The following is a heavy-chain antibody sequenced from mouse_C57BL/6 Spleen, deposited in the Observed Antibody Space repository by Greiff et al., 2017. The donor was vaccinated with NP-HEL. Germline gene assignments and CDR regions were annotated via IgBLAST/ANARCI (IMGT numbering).Heavy chain of an antibody. CDR2: INPNNGGT. D-gene: IGHD1-1*01. Sequence: EVQLQQSGPELVKPGASVKISCKASGYTFTDYYMNWVKQSHGKSLEWIGDINPNNGGTSYNQKFKGKATLTVDKSSSTAYMELRSLTSEDSAVYYCATTTVVATRGYYAMDYWGQGTSVTVSS. CDR1: GYTFTDYY. V-gene: IGHV1-26*01. J-gene: IGHJ4*01. CDR3: ATTTVVATRGYYAMDY.